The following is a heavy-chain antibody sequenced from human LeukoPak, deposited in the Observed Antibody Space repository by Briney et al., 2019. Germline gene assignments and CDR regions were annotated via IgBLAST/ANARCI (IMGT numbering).Heavy chain of an antibody. CDR1: GFTFSSYG. J-gene: IGHJ4*02. CDR3: ARSITMGRGYYFDY. V-gene: IGHV4-39*07. D-gene: IGHD3-10*01. Sequence: GSLRLSCAASGFTFSSYGMHWVRQAPGKGLEWIGSIYYSGSTYYNPSLKSRVTISVDTSKNQFSLKLSSVTAADTAVYYCARSITMGRGYYFDYWGQGTLVTVSS. CDR2: IYYSGST.